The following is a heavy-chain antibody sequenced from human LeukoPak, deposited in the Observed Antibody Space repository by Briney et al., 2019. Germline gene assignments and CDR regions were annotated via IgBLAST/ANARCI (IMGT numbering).Heavy chain of an antibody. CDR2: IIVGSGAT. V-gene: IGHV1-58*01. Sequence: SVKVSCKTSGFTFSTSAVQWVRQARGQPLEWIGWIIVGSGATNYAQSLQGRFTITRDMSTNTAYMELSSLGSEDTAVYYCARDGVRRNEGLNYYYYMDVWGKGTTVTVSS. D-gene: IGHD1-1*01. CDR3: ARDGVRRNEGLNYYYYMDV. J-gene: IGHJ6*03. CDR1: GFTFSTSA.